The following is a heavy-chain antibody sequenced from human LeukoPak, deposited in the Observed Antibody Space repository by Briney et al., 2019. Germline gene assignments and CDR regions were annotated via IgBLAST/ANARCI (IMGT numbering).Heavy chain of an antibody. Sequence: SETLSLACAVHGGSCDDYYCSWIRQPPGKGLEWIGEIHPHGIFYYNSSLTSRVTISIDTSKSQFSLRLTSVTAADTALYYCARGRDRSKAGDLWGQGSLVIVSS. D-gene: IGHD5-24*01. V-gene: IGHV4-34*01. J-gene: IGHJ5*02. CDR1: GGSCDDYY. CDR2: IHPHGIF. CDR3: ARGRDRSKAGDL.